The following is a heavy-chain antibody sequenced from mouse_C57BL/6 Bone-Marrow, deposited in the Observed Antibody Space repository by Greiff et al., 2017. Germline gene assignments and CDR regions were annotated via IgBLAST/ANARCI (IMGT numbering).Heavy chain of an antibody. CDR3: ARGAVVAYYFDY. CDR2: IDPEDGGT. J-gene: IGHJ2*01. D-gene: IGHD1-1*01. Sequence: EVQLVQSGAELVKPGASVKLSCTASGYTITDYYMHWVKRRPEQGLEWIGRIDPEDGGTKYTAKFKGKATLTADTSSNTAYLQLSSLTSEDSAVYYCARGAVVAYYFDYGGQGTTLTVSS. CDR1: GYTITDYY. V-gene: IGHV14-2*01.